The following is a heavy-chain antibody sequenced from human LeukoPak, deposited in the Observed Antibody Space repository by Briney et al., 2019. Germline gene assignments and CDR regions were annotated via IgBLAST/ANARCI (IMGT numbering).Heavy chain of an antibody. D-gene: IGHD3-9*01. CDR1: GFTFSSYA. J-gene: IGHJ4*02. V-gene: IGHV3-23*01. CDR2: ISGSGGST. CDR3: AKIAHYDILTGYYKTLYFDY. Sequence: GGSLRLSCAASGFTFSSYAMSWVRQAPGKGLEWVSAISGSGGSTYYADSVKGRFTISRDNSKNTLYLQMNSLRAEDTAVYYCAKIAHYDILTGYYKTLYFDYWGQGTLVTVSS.